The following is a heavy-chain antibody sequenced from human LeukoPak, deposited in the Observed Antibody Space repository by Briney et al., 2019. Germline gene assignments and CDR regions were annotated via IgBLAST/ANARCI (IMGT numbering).Heavy chain of an antibody. CDR3: AKGGSLGWFGESDAFDI. CDR2: IYSGGST. D-gene: IGHD3-10*01. J-gene: IGHJ3*02. CDR1: GFTVSSNY. V-gene: IGHV3-53*05. Sequence: PGGSLRLPCAASGFTVSSNYMSWVRQAPGKGLEWVSVIYSGGSTYYADSVKGRFTISRDNSKNTLYLQMNSLRAEDTAVYYCAKGGSLGWFGESDAFDIWGQGTMVTVSS.